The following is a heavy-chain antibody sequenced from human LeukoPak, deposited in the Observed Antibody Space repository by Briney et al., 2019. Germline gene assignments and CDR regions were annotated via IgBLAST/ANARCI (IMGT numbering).Heavy chain of an antibody. D-gene: IGHD3-10*01. CDR3: AKDKWSWYGTFDN. J-gene: IGHJ4*02. CDR2: IIGSSGST. CDR1: GFIFTKFA. V-gene: IGHV3-23*01. Sequence: GGSLRLSCAASGFIFTKFAISWVRQAPGKGLEWVSGIIGSSGSTYYADSVKGRFTISRDNSKNTLYLQMDSLRAEDTASYYCAKDKWSWYGTFDNWGPGNLVTASS.